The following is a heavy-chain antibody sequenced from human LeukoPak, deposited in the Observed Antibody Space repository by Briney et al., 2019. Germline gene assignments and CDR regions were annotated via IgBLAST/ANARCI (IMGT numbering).Heavy chain of an antibody. CDR1: GGSFSGYY. CDR3: ARLTSYYDSGSYYEHFDY. D-gene: IGHD3-10*01. CDR2: INHSGST. V-gene: IGHV4-34*01. J-gene: IGHJ4*02. Sequence: SETLSLTCAVYGGSFSGYYWSWIRQPPGKGLEWIGEINHSGSTNYNPSLKSRVTISVDTSKNQFSLKLSSVTAADTAVYYCARLTSYYDSGSYYEHFDYWGQGTLVTVSS.